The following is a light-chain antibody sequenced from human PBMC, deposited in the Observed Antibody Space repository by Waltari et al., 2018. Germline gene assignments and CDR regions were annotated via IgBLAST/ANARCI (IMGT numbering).Light chain of an antibody. V-gene: IGKV3-15*01. Sequence: VMTQSRATLSLFPGERAVLSCWASQSIETNLAWFQQKPGPAPRLLISGASPRAPNVPTRFSGSGSGTAFTLTISSLQSEDFAVYYCQQYNNWPPWTFGPGTKVEIK. J-gene: IGKJ1*01. CDR2: GAS. CDR3: QQYNNWPPWT. CDR1: QSIETN.